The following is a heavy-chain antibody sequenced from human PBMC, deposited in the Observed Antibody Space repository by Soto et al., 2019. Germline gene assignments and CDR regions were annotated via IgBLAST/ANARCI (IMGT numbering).Heavy chain of an antibody. D-gene: IGHD3-22*01. V-gene: IGHV4-34*01. CDR3: ARACPRGGFTMIDYYGMDV. Sequence: TSETLSLTCAVYGGSFSGYYCSWIRQPPGKGLEWIGEINHSGSTNYNPSLKSRVTISVDTSKNQFSLKLSSVTAADTAVYYCARACPRGGFTMIDYYGMDVWGQGTTVTVSS. CDR1: GGSFSGYY. CDR2: INHSGST. J-gene: IGHJ6*02.